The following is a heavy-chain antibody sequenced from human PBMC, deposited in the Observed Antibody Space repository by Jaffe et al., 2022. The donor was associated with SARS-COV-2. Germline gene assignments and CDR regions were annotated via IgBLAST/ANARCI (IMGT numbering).Heavy chain of an antibody. V-gene: IGHV4-34*01. Sequence: QVQLQQWGAGLLKPSETLSLMCAVNGGSFSGYYWSWIRQPPGKGLEWIGEINHSGSTNYNPSLKSRVTISVDTSKNQFSLNLSSVTAADTAMYFCARVSLEMLGWYPVRYGMDVWGQGTTVTVSS. J-gene: IGHJ6*02. CDR2: INHSGST. CDR3: ARVSLEMLGWYPVRYGMDV. D-gene: IGHD6-19*01. CDR1: GGSFSGYY.